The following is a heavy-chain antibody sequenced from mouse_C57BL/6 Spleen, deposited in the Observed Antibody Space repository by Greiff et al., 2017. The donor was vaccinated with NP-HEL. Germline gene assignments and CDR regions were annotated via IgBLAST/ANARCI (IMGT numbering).Heavy chain of an antibody. CDR2: IYPGDGET. D-gene: IGHD4-1*01. J-gene: IGHJ3*01. V-gene: IGHV1-82*01. CDR3: ASGNWGEGFAY. Sequence: VQLQESGPELVKPGASVKISCKASGYAFSSSWMNWVKQRPGKGLEWIGRIYPGDGETNYNGKFKGKATLTADKSSSTAYMQLSSLTSEYSAVYFGASGNWGEGFAYWGQGTLVTVSA. CDR1: GYAFSSSW.